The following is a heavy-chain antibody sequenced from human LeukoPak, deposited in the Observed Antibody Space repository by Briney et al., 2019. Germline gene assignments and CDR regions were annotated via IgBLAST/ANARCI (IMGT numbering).Heavy chain of an antibody. Sequence: GGSLRLSCAASGFTFSSYAMSWVRQAPGKGLEWVSAISGSGGSTYYADSVKGRFTISRDNSKNTLYLQMNSLRAEDTAVYYCASLADGYCGGDCYTLLYYYYYGVDVWGQGTTVTVSS. V-gene: IGHV3-23*01. D-gene: IGHD2-21*02. CDR1: GFTFSSYA. CDR3: ASLADGYCGGDCYTLLYYYYYGVDV. J-gene: IGHJ6*02. CDR2: ISGSGGST.